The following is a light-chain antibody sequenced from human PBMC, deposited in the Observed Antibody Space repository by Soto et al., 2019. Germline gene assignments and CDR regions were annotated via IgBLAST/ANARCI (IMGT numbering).Light chain of an antibody. CDR2: KAS. J-gene: IGKJ1*01. CDR3: QHYKSYPWT. V-gene: IGKV1-5*03. CDR1: QSISSY. Sequence: DIQMTQSPSSLSASVGDTVTITCRASQSISSYLTWYQQKPGKAPKLLMYKASNLESGVPSRFSGSGSETEFTLTISSLQPDDFAIYYCQHYKSYPWTFGQGTKVDIK.